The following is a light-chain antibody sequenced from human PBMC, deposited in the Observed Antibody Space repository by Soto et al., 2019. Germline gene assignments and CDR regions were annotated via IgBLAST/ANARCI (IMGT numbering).Light chain of an antibody. CDR1: ESVSRS. CDR2: AAS. CDR3: QQRYSPPRT. Sequence: DIQMTQSPSSLSASVGDRLTITCRASESVSRSLNWYQQKPGKAPKLLLYAASSLQSGVPSRFSGSGSGTDFTLTISSLQPEDFATYYCQQRYSPPRTFGQGNKVEVK. J-gene: IGKJ1*01. V-gene: IGKV1-39*01.